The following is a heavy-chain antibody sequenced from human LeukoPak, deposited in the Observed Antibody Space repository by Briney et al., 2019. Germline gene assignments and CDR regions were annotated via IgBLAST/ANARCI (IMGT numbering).Heavy chain of an antibody. CDR1: GYPFTSFG. CDR2: ISGYNGKT. Sequence: ASVSVSCKASGYPFTSFGISWVRQAPGQGLEWMGWISGYNGKTIHAQNLQGRVTMTTDTSTSTAHMDLGSLRSDDMAVYYCARDRVYDYSNPRGFDYWGQGTLVTVSS. V-gene: IGHV1-18*03. D-gene: IGHD4-11*01. CDR3: ARDRVYDYSNPRGFDY. J-gene: IGHJ4*02.